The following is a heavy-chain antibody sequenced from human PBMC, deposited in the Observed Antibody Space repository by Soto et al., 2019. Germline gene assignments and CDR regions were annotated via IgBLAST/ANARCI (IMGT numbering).Heavy chain of an antibody. CDR2: INPDGSST. J-gene: IGHJ6*02. V-gene: IGHV3-74*01. D-gene: IGHD4-4*01. CDR3: GRGGSNSPNGMYV. CDR1: GFTFSPYW. Sequence: EVQLEESGGGLVQPGGSLRLSCAASGFTFSPYWMHWVRQAPGKGLVLVSRINPDGSSTNYADSVKGRFTISRDNAKNTLYLQMNSLRAENTAVYYCGRGGSNSPNGMYVWGQGTTVTVSS.